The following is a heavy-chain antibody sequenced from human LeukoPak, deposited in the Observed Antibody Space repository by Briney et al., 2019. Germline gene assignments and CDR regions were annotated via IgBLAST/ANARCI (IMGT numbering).Heavy chain of an antibody. V-gene: IGHV4-34*01. CDR1: GGSFSGYY. Sequence: SETLSLTCAVYGGSFSGYYWSWVRQPPGKGLEWIGQISRRGNTNYNPSLKSRVTISVDTSKNQLSLKLSTVTAADTALYYCARHGEYYFDYWGQGTLVTVSS. J-gene: IGHJ4*02. CDR2: ISRRGNT. CDR3: ARHGEYYFDY. D-gene: IGHD3-10*01.